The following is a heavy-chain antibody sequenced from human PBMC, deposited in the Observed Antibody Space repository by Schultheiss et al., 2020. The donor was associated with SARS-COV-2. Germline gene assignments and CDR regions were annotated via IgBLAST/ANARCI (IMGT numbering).Heavy chain of an antibody. V-gene: IGHV4-59*12. J-gene: IGHJ6*02. CDR2: IYYSGST. CDR1: GGSISGYY. CDR3: AREEKWEARGIYYYGMDV. Sequence: SQTLSLTCTVSGGSISGYYWSWIRQHPGKGLEWIGYIYYSGSTYYNPSLKSRVTISVDTSKNQFSLKLSSVTAADTAVYYCAREEKWEARGIYYYGMDVWGQGTTVTVSS. D-gene: IGHD1-26*01.